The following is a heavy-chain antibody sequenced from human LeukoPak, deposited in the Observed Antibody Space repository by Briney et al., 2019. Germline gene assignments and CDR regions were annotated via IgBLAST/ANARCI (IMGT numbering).Heavy chain of an antibody. V-gene: IGHV3-23*01. CDR2: ISGSGGST. Sequence: GGSLRLSCAASGFTFSSYEMHWVRQAPGKGLEWVSAISGSGGSTYYADSVKGRFTISRDNSKNTLYLQMNSLRAEDTAVYYCARIVPRTLNWFDPWGQGTLVTVSS. CDR1: GFTFSSYE. J-gene: IGHJ5*02. CDR3: ARIVPRTLNWFDP. D-gene: IGHD2-8*01.